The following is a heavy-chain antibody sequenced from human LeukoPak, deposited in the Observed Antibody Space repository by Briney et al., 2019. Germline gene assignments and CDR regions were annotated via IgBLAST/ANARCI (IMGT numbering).Heavy chain of an antibody. CDR2: VSAANNP. CDR3: AMSVEMAPIPSFDY. Sequence: ASVKVSCKASGYTFTSYAIHWVRQAPGQGLELLGWVSAANNPEYSQKFQGRVVITRDASATTSYLELNSLRSEDTAVYYCAMSVEMAPIPSFDYWGQGTLVTVSS. J-gene: IGHJ4*02. CDR1: GYTFTSYA. D-gene: IGHD5-24*01. V-gene: IGHV1-3*01.